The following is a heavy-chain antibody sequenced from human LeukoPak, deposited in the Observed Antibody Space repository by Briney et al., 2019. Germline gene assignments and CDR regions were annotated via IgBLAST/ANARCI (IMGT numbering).Heavy chain of an antibody. Sequence: SETLSLTCTVSGGSISSGGYYWSWIRQHPGKGLEWIGYIYYSGSTYYNPSLKSRVTISVDTSKNQFSLKLSSVTAADTAVYYCARLTAVAGIYYFDYWGQGTLVTVSS. V-gene: IGHV4-31*03. CDR2: IYYSGST. D-gene: IGHD6-19*01. J-gene: IGHJ4*02. CDR3: ARLTAVAGIYYFDY. CDR1: GGSISSGGYY.